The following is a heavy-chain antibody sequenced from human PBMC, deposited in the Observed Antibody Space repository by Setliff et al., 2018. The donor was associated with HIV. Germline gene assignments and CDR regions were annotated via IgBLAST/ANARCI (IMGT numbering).Heavy chain of an antibody. CDR1: GYTFNNYA. CDR2: IAGNAINT. D-gene: IGHD3-22*01. CDR3: AKGFYYDTGDGRVRAFDI. V-gene: IGHV3-23*01. J-gene: IGHJ3*02. Sequence: GGSLRLSCAASGYTFNNYAMSWVRQAPGKGLEWVSTIAGNAINTYHADSVKGRFTISRDNSKNTLSLQMSSLRAEDTAVYFCAKGFYYDTGDGRVRAFDIWGQGTMVTVSS.